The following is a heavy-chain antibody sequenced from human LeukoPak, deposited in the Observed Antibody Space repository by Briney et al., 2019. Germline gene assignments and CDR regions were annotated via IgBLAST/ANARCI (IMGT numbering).Heavy chain of an antibody. CDR1: GFTFRSYA. CDR3: AKGGPRGLYYFDY. V-gene: IGHV3-23*01. J-gene: IGHJ4*02. D-gene: IGHD3-10*01. CDR2: ISGSGTTT. Sequence: GGSLRLSCAASGFTFRSYAMNWVRQAPGKGLEWVSAISGSGTTTYYADSLKGRFTISRDNSKNTLYLQMNSLRAEDTAVYYCAKGGPRGLYYFDYWGQGTLVTVSS.